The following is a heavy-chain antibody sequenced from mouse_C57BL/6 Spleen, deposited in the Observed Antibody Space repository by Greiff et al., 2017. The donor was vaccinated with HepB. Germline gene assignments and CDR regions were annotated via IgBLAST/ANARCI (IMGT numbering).Heavy chain of an antibody. V-gene: IGHV1-82*01. CDR2: IYPGDGDT. Sequence: VQLQESGPELVKPGASVKISCKASGYAFSSSWMNWVKQRPGKGLEWIGRIYPGDGDTNYNGKFKGKATLTADKSSSTAYMQLSSLTSEDSAVYFCVLYIYYDYAHFDYWGQGTTLTVSS. J-gene: IGHJ2*01. D-gene: IGHD2-4*01. CDR1: GYAFSSSW. CDR3: VLYIYYDYAHFDY.